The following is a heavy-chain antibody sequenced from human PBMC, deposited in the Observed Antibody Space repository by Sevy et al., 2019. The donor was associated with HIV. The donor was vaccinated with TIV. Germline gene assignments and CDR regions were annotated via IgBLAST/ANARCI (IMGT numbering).Heavy chain of an antibody. V-gene: IGHV3-48*02. CDR1: GFTFSNFV. J-gene: IGHJ4*02. CDR2: ISSRGSTI. Sequence: GGSLRLSCAASGFTFSNFVMNWVRQAPGKGLEWVSYISSRGSTIYYADSGKGRFTISRDNAKNSLFLQMNSLRDGDTAVYYCAILTIFGVVTDFDYWGQGTLVTVSS. CDR3: AILTIFGVVTDFDY. D-gene: IGHD3-3*01.